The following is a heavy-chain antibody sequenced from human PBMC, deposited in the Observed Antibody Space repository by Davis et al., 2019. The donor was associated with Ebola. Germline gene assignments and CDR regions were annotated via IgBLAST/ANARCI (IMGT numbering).Heavy chain of an antibody. J-gene: IGHJ2*01. CDR1: GFTFSSYS. CDR3: TTGLTVTTRYFDL. V-gene: IGHV3-15*01. CDR2: IKSKTDGGTT. D-gene: IGHD4-17*01. Sequence: GESLKISCAASGFTFSSYSMNWVRQAPGKGLEWVGRIKSKTDGGTTDYAAPVKGRFTISRDDSKNTLYLQMNSLKTEDTAVYYCTTGLTVTTRYFDLWGRGTLVTVSS.